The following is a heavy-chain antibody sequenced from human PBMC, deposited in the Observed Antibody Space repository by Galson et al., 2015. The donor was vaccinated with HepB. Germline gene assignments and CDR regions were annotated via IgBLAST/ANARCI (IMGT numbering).Heavy chain of an antibody. CDR1: GGSISSYY. D-gene: IGHD1-26*01. CDR3: ASWDRGYSGSYSFDY. V-gene: IGHV4-59*01. J-gene: IGHJ4*02. Sequence: ETLSLTCTVSGGSISSYYWSWIRQPPGKGLEWIGYIYYSGSTNYNPSLKSRVTISVDTSKNQFSLKLSSVTAADTAVYYCASWDRGYSGSYSFDYWGQGTLVTVSS. CDR2: IYYSGST.